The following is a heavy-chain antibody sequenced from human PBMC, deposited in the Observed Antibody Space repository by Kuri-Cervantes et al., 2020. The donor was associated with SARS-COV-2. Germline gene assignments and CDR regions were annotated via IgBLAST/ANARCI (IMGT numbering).Heavy chain of an antibody. Sequence: SETLSLTCAVYGGSFSGYYWSWIRQPPGKGLEWIGEINHSGSTNYNPSLKSRVTISVDTSKNQFSLKLCSVTAADTAVYYCARGVGAGVAGTLITSYYYYGMDVWGQGTTVTVSS. D-gene: IGHD6-19*01. CDR3: ARGVGAGVAGTLITSYYYYGMDV. V-gene: IGHV4-34*01. CDR2: INHSGST. CDR1: GGSFSGYY. J-gene: IGHJ6*02.